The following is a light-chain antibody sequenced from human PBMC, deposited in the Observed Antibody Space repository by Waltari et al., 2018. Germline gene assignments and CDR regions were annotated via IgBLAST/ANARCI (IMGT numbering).Light chain of an antibody. Sequence: SYVLTQPPSVSVAPGQTARITCGINNIGSRSVHWCQQRPGQAPVVVIYYDTDRPSGIPQRFSGSKAGDTATLTISRVEAGDEVDYYCQVWDSSRAQVLFGGGTRLTVL. CDR2: YDT. CDR1: NIGSRS. V-gene: IGLV3-21*04. CDR3: QVWDSSRAQVL. J-gene: IGLJ3*02.